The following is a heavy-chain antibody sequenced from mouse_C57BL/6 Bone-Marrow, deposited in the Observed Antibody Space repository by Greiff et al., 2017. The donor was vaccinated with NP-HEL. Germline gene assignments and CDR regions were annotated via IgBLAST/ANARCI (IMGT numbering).Heavy chain of an antibody. Sequence: EVQLQQSGAELVRPGASVKLSCTASGFNIKDDYMHWVKQRPEQGLEWIGWIDPENGDTEYASKFQGKATITADTASNTAYRQLSSLTSEDTAVYYCTRYYGSSLYYYAMDYWGQGTSVTVSS. D-gene: IGHD1-1*01. CDR1: GFNIKDDY. V-gene: IGHV14-4*01. J-gene: IGHJ4*01. CDR2: IDPENGDT. CDR3: TRYYGSSLYYYAMDY.